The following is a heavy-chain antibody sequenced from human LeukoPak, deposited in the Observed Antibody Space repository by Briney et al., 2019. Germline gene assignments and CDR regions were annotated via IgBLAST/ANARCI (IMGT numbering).Heavy chain of an antibody. V-gene: IGHV3-30*02. J-gene: IGHJ4*02. CDR2: IRYDGSNK. CDR3: AKDLGYSSSYNITLLDY. Sequence: GGSLRLSCAASGFTLSSYGMHWVRQAPDKGLEWVAFIRYDGSNKYYAGSVKGRFTISRDNSKNTLYLQMNSLRAEDTAVYYCAKDLGYSSSYNITLLDYWGQGTLVTVSS. CDR1: GFTLSSYG. D-gene: IGHD6-6*01.